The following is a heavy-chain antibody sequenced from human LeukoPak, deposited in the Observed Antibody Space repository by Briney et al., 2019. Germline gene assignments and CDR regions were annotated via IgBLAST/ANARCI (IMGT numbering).Heavy chain of an antibody. V-gene: IGHV3-23*01. CDR1: GFTFSSYA. CDR2: IVGSGGST. Sequence: GSLRLSCAASGFTFSSYAMSWVRQAPGKGLEWVSAIVGSGGSTYHADSVKGRFTISRDNSKNTLYLQMNSLRAEDTAVYYCAKMRVGYCSSTSCFLFDYWGQGTLVTVSS. J-gene: IGHJ4*02. CDR3: AKMRVGYCSSTSCFLFDY. D-gene: IGHD2-2*01.